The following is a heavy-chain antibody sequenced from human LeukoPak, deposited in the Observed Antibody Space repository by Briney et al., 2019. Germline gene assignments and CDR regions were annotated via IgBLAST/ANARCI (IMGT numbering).Heavy chain of an antibody. CDR2: IYPGDSDT. J-gene: IGHJ3*02. Sequence: GESLKISCNSSGYIYTSYWIGWVRQMPGKGLEWMGIIYPGDSDTRYSPSFQGQVTISADKSITTAYLQWSSLKASDTAMYYCARRDYYGTIYGFDIWGQGTMVTVSS. D-gene: IGHD3-10*01. CDR3: ARRDYYGTIYGFDI. V-gene: IGHV5-51*01. CDR1: GYIYTSYW.